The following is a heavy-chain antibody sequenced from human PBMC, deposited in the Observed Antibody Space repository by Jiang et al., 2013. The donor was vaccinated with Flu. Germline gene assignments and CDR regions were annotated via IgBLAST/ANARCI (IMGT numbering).Heavy chain of an antibody. CDR1: GGTFSSYA. CDR2: IIPIFGTA. CDR3: ARTMVRGRDTSWDDY. V-gene: IGHV1-69*01. D-gene: IGHD3-10*01. Sequence: SGAEVKKPGSSVKVSCKASGGTFSSYAISWVRQAPGQGLEWMGGIIPIFGTANYAQKFQGRVTITADESTSTAYMELSSLRSEDTAVYYCARTMVRGRDTSWDDYWGQGTLVTVSS. J-gene: IGHJ4*02.